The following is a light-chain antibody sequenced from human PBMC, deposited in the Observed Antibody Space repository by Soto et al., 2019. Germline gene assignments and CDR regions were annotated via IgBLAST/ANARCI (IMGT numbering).Light chain of an antibody. CDR1: SSNIGAGYD. J-gene: IGLJ1*01. V-gene: IGLV1-40*01. CDR2: GNS. Sequence: QSVLTQPPSVSGAPGQRVTISCTGSSSNIGAGYDVHWYQQLPGTAPKLLLYGNSNRPSGVPDRFSGSKSGTSASLAITGLQDEDEADYYCQSYDSSLSGYVFGTGTKLTVL. CDR3: QSYDSSLSGYV.